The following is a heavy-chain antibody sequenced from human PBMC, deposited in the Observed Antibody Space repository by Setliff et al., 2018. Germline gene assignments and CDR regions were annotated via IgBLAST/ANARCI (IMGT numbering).Heavy chain of an antibody. J-gene: IGHJ3*02. V-gene: IGHV1-2*02. CDR1: GYTFTGYY. D-gene: IGHD3-10*01. CDR2: INPNSGGP. Sequence: ASVKVSCKASGYTFTGYYMHWVRQAPGPGREWMGWINPNSGGPNSAQKFQGRVTMTSNTSTATVYLEVSSLSTEDTAVYFCARDRFYNTWCGTSITAPHDAFDIWGQGTMVTVSS. CDR3: ARDRFYNTWCGTSITAPHDAFDI.